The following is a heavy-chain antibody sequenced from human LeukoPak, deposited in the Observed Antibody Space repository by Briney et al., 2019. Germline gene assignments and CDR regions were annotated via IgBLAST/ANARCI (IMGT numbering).Heavy chain of an antibody. V-gene: IGHV3-7*01. J-gene: IGHJ4*02. D-gene: IGHD1-26*01. Sequence: GGSLRLSCAASGFTFTSYWMSWVRQAPGKGLEWVANIKQDGSEKYYADSVKGRFTISRDNAENSLYLQMNSLRAEDTAVYYCARTLWELRWGDYWGQGTLVTVSS. CDR3: ARTLWELRWGDY. CDR1: GFTFTSYW. CDR2: IKQDGSEK.